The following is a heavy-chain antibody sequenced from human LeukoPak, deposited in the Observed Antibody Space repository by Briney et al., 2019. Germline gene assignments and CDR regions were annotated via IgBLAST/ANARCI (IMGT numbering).Heavy chain of an antibody. CDR2: TKQDGSQK. D-gene: IGHD3-22*01. CDR3: ARPDSSGYYYFDY. J-gene: IGHJ4*02. Sequence: QPGGSLRLSCAASGFTFSRYWMSWVRQAPGKGLEWVANTKQDGSQKYYVDSVKGRFTISRDNAKNSLYLQMNSLRAEDTAVYYCARPDSSGYYYFDYWGQGTLVIVSS. V-gene: IGHV3-7*01. CDR1: GFTFSRYW.